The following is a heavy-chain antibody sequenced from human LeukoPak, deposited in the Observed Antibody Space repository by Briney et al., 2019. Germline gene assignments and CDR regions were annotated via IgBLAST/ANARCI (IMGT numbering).Heavy chain of an antibody. D-gene: IGHD4-23*01. V-gene: IGHV4-34*01. CDR1: GGSFSDYC. Sequence: SETLSLTCAVYGGSFSDYCWSWIRQPPGKGLEWIGEINHSGSTNYNPSLKSRVTISVDTSKNQFSLKLSSVTAADTAVYYCARVRVTMDVWGKGTTVTVSS. CDR3: ARVRVTMDV. J-gene: IGHJ6*04. CDR2: INHSGST.